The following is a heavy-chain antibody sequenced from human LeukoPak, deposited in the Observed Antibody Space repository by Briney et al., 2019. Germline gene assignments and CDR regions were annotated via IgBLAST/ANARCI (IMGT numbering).Heavy chain of an antibody. V-gene: IGHV5-51*01. Sequence: GESLKISCKGSGYSFTSYWIGWVRQMPGKGVEGMGIIYPGDSDTRYSPSFQGQVTISADKSISTAYLQWSSLKASDTAMYYCARHLGCSYGYDAFDIWGQGTMVTVSS. CDR3: ARHLGCSYGYDAFDI. J-gene: IGHJ3*02. CDR1: GYSFTSYW. CDR2: IYPGDSDT. D-gene: IGHD5-18*01.